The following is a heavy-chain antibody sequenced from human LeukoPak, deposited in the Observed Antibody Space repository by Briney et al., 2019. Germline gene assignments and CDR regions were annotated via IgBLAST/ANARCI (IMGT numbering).Heavy chain of an antibody. V-gene: IGHV3-23*01. Sequence: GGSLRLSCAASGFTFSSYAMSWVRQAPGKGLEWVSAISGSGGSTHYADSVKGRFTISRDNSKNTLYLQMNSLRAEDTAVYYCAKDRSYYYGSGSYSFDYWGQGTLVTVSS. CDR3: AKDRSYYYGSGSYSFDY. CDR1: GFTFSSYA. D-gene: IGHD3-10*01. J-gene: IGHJ4*02. CDR2: ISGSGGST.